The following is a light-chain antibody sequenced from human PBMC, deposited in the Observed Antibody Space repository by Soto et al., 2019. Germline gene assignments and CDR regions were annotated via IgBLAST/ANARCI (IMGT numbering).Light chain of an antibody. CDR3: AAWDDSLSGSYV. V-gene: IGLV1-47*01. CDR1: SSNIGSNY. Sequence: QAVVTQPPSASGTPGQRVTISCSGSSSNIGSNYVYWYQQVPGTAPKLLIYRNNQRPSGVPDRFSGSKSGTSASLAISGLRSEDEADYYCAAWDDSLSGSYVFGTGTKLTVL. J-gene: IGLJ1*01. CDR2: RNN.